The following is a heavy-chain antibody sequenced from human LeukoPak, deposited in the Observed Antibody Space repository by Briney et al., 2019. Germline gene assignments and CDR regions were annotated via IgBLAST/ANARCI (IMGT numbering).Heavy chain of an antibody. D-gene: IGHD3-22*01. CDR2: IYYSGST. CDR1: GGSIRSGDYS. V-gene: IGHV4-61*08. CDR3: ARGSTRRYYYDSSGPENAFDI. J-gene: IGHJ3*02. Sequence: TSETLSLTCTVSGGSIRSGDYSWNWIRQHPGKGLEWIGYIYYSGSTNYNPSLKSRVTISVDTSKNQFSLKLSSVTAADTAVYYCARGSTRRYYYDSSGPENAFDIWGQGTMVTVSS.